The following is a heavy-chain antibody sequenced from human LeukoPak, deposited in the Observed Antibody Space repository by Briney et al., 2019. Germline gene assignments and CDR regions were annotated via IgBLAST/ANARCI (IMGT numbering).Heavy chain of an antibody. Sequence: PSETLPLTCTVSGGSISSSSYYWGWIRQPPGKGLEWIGSIYYSGSTYYNPSLKSRVTISVDTSKNQFSLKLSSVTAADTAVYYCAREIVGATTGGWGQGTLVTVSS. CDR3: AREIVGATTGG. D-gene: IGHD1-26*01. CDR1: GGSISSSSYY. CDR2: IYYSGST. V-gene: IGHV4-39*07. J-gene: IGHJ4*02.